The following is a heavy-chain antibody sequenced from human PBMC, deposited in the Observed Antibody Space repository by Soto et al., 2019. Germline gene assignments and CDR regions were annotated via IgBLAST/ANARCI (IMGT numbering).Heavy chain of an antibody. J-gene: IGHJ6*02. D-gene: IGHD6-19*01. V-gene: IGHV3-30*18. CDR1: GFTFSSCG. Sequence: WGSLRLSCAASGFTFSSCGMHWVRQAPGKGLEWVAVISYDGRNKYYADAVKGRFTISRDNSKNTLYLQMSTLRAEDTAVYYCVKDGSSGWPYFYDMDVWGQGTTVTVYS. CDR3: VKDGSSGWPYFYDMDV. CDR2: ISYDGRNK.